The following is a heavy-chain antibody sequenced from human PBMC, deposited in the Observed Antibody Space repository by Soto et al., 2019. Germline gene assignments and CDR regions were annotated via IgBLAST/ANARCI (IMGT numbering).Heavy chain of an antibody. CDR2: ISAYNGNT. Sequence: ASVKVSCKASGCTFSSYGISCVRQAPGQGLEWMGWISAYNGNTNYAQKLQGRVTMTTDTSTSTAYMELRSLRSDDTAVYYCARGEPSITMIAGLPMYVWGQGTTVTVSS. V-gene: IGHV1-18*01. D-gene: IGHD3-22*01. J-gene: IGHJ6*02. CDR1: GCTFSSYG. CDR3: ARGEPSITMIAGLPMYV.